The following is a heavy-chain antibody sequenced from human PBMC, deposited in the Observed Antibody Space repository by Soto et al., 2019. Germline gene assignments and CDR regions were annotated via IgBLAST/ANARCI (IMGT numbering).Heavy chain of an antibody. CDR1: GFALSGYC. J-gene: IGHJ6*02. D-gene: IGHD3-22*01. CDR2: INPDGTLK. Sequence: RGSLRLSCAAPGFALSGYCMTWVRQAPGKGLEWVASINPDGTLKYYVDSVKGRFTISRDNAKNSLYLQLNSLRAEDTAVYYCARDRHYDSSGYYYYYYGMDVWGQGTTVTVS. V-gene: IGHV3-7*01. CDR3: ARDRHYDSSGYYYYYYGMDV.